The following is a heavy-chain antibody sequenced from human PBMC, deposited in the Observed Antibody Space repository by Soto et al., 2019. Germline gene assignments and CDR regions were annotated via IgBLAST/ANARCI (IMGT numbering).Heavy chain of an antibody. CDR1: GFTFSSYA. V-gene: IGHV3-23*01. CDR2: ISGSGGST. CDR3: ARVDGSSWYVEPFDY. D-gene: IGHD6-13*01. Sequence: GGSLRLSCAASGFTFSSYAMSWVRQAPGKGLEWVSAISGSGGSTYYADSVKGRFTISRDNSKNTLYLQMNSLRAEDTAVYYCARVDGSSWYVEPFDYWGQGTLVTVSS. J-gene: IGHJ4*02.